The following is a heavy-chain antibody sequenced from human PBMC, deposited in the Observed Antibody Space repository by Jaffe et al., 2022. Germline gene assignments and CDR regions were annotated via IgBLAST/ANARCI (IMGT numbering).Heavy chain of an antibody. V-gene: IGHV3-49*03. CDR1: GFTFGDYA. CDR2: IRSKAYGGTT. J-gene: IGHJ4*02. CDR3: TRGHDFWSGYYRSTLPTDY. Sequence: EVQLVESGGGLVQPGRSLRLSCTASGFTFGDYAMSWFRQAPGKGLEWVGFIRSKAYGGTTEYAASVKGRFTISRDDSKSIAYLQMNSLKTEDTAVYYCTRGHDFWSGYYRSTLPTDYWGQGTLVTVSS. D-gene: IGHD3-3*01.